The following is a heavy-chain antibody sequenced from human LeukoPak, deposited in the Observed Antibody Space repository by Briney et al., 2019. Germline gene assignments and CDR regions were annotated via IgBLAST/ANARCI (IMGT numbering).Heavy chain of an antibody. CDR1: GLTLSTFA. Sequence: SGGSRRPSCQPPGLTLSTFAISGARQAPGKGLEWVSAISNSDDKTYYADSVKGRFTISRDNSKNTLYLQMHSLRVEDTAVYKCAKGKQWELPLDSWGQGTPVTVSS. V-gene: IGHV3-23*01. CDR3: AKGKQWELPLDS. J-gene: IGHJ4*02. D-gene: IGHD1-26*01. CDR2: ISNSDDKT.